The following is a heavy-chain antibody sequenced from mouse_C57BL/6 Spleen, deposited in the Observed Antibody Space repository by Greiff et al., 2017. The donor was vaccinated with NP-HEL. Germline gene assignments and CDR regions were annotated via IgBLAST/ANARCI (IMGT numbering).Heavy chain of an antibody. V-gene: IGHV1-64*01. Sequence: QVQLQQPGAELVKPGASVKLSCKASGYTFTSYWMHWVKQRPGQGLEWIGMIHPNSGSTNYNEKFKSKATLTVDKSSSTAYMQLSSLTSEDSAVYYCARLYYGSLWYFDVWGTGTTVTVSS. CDR3: ARLYYGSLWYFDV. D-gene: IGHD1-1*01. CDR2: IHPNSGST. CDR1: GYTFTSYW. J-gene: IGHJ1*03.